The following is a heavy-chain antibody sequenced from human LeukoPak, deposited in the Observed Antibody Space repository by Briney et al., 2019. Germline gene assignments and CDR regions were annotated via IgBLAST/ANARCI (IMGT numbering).Heavy chain of an antibody. V-gene: IGHV3-30-3*01. CDR2: ISYDGSNK. CDR3: ARDYFFAGSGSSRGLDY. D-gene: IGHD3-10*01. Sequence: GGSLRLSCSASGFTFSSYAMHWVRQAPGKGLEWVAVISYDGSNKYYADSVKGRFTISRDNSKNTLYLQMNSLRAEDTAVYYCARDYFFAGSGSSRGLDYWGQGTLVTVSS. J-gene: IGHJ4*02. CDR1: GFTFSSYA.